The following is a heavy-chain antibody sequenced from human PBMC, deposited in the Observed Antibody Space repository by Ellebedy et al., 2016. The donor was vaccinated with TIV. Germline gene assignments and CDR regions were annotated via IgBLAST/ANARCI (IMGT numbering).Heavy chain of an antibody. CDR2: IDWDADK. Sequence: SGPTLVKPTQTLTLTCTFSGFSLRTGRLSVSWIRQPPGKALEWLARIDWDADKFYSTPLRTRLTISKDSSENQVVLTMTNMDPEDTATYYCARISGGWGFDYWGQGALVTVSS. D-gene: IGHD2-15*01. J-gene: IGHJ4*02. V-gene: IGHV2-70*17. CDR3: ARISGGWGFDY. CDR1: GFSLRTGRLS.